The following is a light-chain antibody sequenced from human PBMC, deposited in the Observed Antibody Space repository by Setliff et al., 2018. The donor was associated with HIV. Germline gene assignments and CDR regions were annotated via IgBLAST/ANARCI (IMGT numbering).Light chain of an antibody. CDR1: SSDVGSYNF. J-gene: IGLJ2*01. V-gene: IGLV2-8*01. Sequence: QSALAQPPSASGSPGQSVTISCTGTSSDVGSYNFVSWYQQHPGKAPKLITYEVNKRPSGVPDRFSGSKSSNMASLTVSGLRAEDEADYYCSSYTGSTVVFGGGTKVTVL. CDR2: EVN. CDR3: SSYTGSTVV.